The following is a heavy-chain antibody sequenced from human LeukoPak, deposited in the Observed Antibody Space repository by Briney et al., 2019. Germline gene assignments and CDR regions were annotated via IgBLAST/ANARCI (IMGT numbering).Heavy chain of an antibody. Sequence: KASETLSLTCAVYGGSFSGYYWSWVRQPPGKGLEWIGEVNHSGSTNYNPSLKSRVTISVDTSKNQFSLKLSSVTAADTAVYYCAREVLDAFDIWGQGTMVTVSS. CDR1: GGSFSGYY. J-gene: IGHJ3*02. CDR3: AREVLDAFDI. CDR2: VNHSGST. V-gene: IGHV4-34*01.